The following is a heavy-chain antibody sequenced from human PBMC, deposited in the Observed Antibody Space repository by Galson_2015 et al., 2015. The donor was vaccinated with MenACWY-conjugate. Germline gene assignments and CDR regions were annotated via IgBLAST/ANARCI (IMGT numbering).Heavy chain of an antibody. CDR3: ARDNNWSFDS. D-gene: IGHD1-1*01. CDR1: GFTFNNYW. J-gene: IGHJ4*02. V-gene: IGHV3-74*01. Sequence: SLSLSCAASGFTFNNYWMHWVRHPPGKGLEWISYIKADGSFSNYADSVKGRFTISTDNAKNMVYLEMDGLGDEDTAVYFWARDNNWSFDSWGQGTLVTVSS. CDR2: IKADGSFS.